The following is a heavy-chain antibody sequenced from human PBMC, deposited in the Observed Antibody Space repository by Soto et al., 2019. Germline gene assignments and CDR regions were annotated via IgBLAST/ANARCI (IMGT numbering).Heavy chain of an antibody. Sequence: QVQLVQSGAEVKKPGSSVKVSCKASGGTFSSYAISWVRQAPGLGLEWMGGIIPIFGTANYAQKFQGRDTITADESTSTAYMVRSSLIYEETAVYYCARHSRGHCYGMDVWGQWTSVTVYS. D-gene: IGHD3-10*01. V-gene: IGHV1-69*12. CDR3: ARHSRGHCYGMDV. CDR2: IIPIFGTA. CDR1: GGTFSSYA. J-gene: IGHJ6*02.